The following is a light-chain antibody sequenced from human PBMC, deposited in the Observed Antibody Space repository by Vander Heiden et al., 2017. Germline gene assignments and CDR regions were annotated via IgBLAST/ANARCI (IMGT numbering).Light chain of an antibody. CDR2: WAS. V-gene: IGKV4-1*01. CDR1: QSVLYSSNNKNY. J-gene: IGKJ2*03. Sequence: DIVMTQSPDSLAVSLGERATINCKSSQSVLYSSNNKNYLAWYQQKPGQPPKLLIYWASTRESGVPDRFSGSGSGTDFTLTISSLLAEDVAVYYCLQYYSTPLSFGPGTKMEIK. CDR3: LQYYSTPLS.